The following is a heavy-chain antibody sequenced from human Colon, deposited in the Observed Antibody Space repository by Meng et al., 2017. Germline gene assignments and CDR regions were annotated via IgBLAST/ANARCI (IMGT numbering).Heavy chain of an antibody. J-gene: IGHJ4*02. CDR2: IFHWGST. D-gene: IGHD6-19*01. V-gene: IGHV4-4*02. CDR1: GCDISSSTW. Sequence: GELRQGCPVLVKPSGDTSLTCAVAGCDISSSTWWSVVSQPPGKGLEWIGEIFHWGSTNYNQSLKSRVIISVDKYKNQFSLKLSYVTAADTAVYYSAIFPPPGKQWLVMDYWGQGTLVTVSS. CDR3: AIFPPPGKQWLVMDY.